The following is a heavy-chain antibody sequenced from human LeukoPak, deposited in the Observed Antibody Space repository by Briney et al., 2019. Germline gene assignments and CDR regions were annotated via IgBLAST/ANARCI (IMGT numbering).Heavy chain of an antibody. J-gene: IGHJ4*02. Sequence: ASLKVSCKASGYTFTSYDINWVRQATGQGLEWMGWMNPNSGNTGYAQKFQGRVTMTRNTSISTAYMELSSLRSEDTAVYYCARGRSSSWLLFDYWGQGTLVTVSS. V-gene: IGHV1-8*01. D-gene: IGHD6-13*01. CDR3: ARGRSSSWLLFDY. CDR1: GYTFTSYD. CDR2: MNPNSGNT.